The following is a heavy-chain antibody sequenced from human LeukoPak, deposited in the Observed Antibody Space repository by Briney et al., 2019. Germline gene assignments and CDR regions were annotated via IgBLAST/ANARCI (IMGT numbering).Heavy chain of an antibody. V-gene: IGHV3-23*01. Sequence: GGSLRLSCAASGFTFSSYAMSWVRQAPGKGLEWVSAIGGSGGSTYYADSVKGRFTISRDNSKNTLYLQMNSLRAEDMAVYYCAKDAGYYDILTGYSVLYYFDYWGQGTLVTVSS. J-gene: IGHJ4*02. CDR3: AKDAGYYDILTGYSVLYYFDY. CDR2: IGGSGGST. D-gene: IGHD3-9*01. CDR1: GFTFSSYA.